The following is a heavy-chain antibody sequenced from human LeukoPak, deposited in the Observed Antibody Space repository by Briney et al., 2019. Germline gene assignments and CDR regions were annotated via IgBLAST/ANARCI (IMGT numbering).Heavy chain of an antibody. CDR3: ARIYDSTAY. D-gene: IGHD3-22*01. V-gene: IGHV3-23*01. J-gene: IGHJ4*02. CDR2: LGGSGGST. Sequence: GGSLRLSCAASGFTLSRYAMSWVRQAPGKGLEWVSALGGSGGSTYYADSVKGRFTISRDKSKNKLYLQMNSLRDEDTAVYYCARIYDSTAYWGQGTLVTVSS. CDR1: GFTLSRYA.